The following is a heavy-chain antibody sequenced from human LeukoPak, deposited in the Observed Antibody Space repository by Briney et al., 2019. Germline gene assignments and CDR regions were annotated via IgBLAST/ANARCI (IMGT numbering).Heavy chain of an antibody. V-gene: IGHV1-18*01. CDR2: ISAYNGNT. D-gene: IGHD3-22*01. Sequence: ASVKVSCKASGYTFTSYGISWVRQAPGQGLEWMGWISAYNGNTNYAQKFQGRVTITADKSTSTAYMELSSLRSEDTAVYYCARGPMHSSGYYYPPYYYYGMDVWGQGTTVTVSS. J-gene: IGHJ6*02. CDR1: GYTFTSYG. CDR3: ARGPMHSSGYYYPPYYYYGMDV.